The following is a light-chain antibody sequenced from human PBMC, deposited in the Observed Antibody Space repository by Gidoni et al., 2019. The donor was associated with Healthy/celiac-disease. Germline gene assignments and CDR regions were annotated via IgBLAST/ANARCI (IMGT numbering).Light chain of an antibody. CDR3: SSYTSSSTLV. Sequence: QSPLTQPASVSGSPGQSITISCTGTSRDVGGYNYVSWYQQHPGKAPKLMIYDVSNRPSGVSNRFSGSKSGNTASLTISGLQAEDEADYYCSSYTSSSTLVFGTGTKVTVL. CDR1: SRDVGGYNY. J-gene: IGLJ1*01. V-gene: IGLV2-14*03. CDR2: DVS.